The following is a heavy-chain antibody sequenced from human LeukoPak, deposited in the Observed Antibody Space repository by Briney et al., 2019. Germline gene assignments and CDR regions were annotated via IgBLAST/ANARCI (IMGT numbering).Heavy chain of an antibody. CDR3: ATGSQIREADY. J-gene: IGHJ4*02. Sequence: GGSLRLSCAASGFTFSDYYMSWIRQAPGKGLEWVSYISGSGNYINYADSVKGRFTISRDNAKNSLYLQMNSLRAEDTAVYYCATGSQIREADYWGQGTLVTVSS. CDR2: ISGSGNYI. D-gene: IGHD3-10*01. V-gene: IGHV3-11*01. CDR1: GFTFSDYY.